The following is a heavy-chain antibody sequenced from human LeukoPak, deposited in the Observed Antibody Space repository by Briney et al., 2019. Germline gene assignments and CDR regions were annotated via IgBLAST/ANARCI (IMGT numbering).Heavy chain of an antibody. CDR3: ARTSSIWSDY. J-gene: IGHJ4*02. Sequence: GGSLRLSCAASGFTFSDYYMSWIRQAPGKGLEWISYMSGTGYTIHYTDSVKGRFTISRDNGKNSLYLQMNSLRAEDTAVYYCARTSSIWSDYWGQGTLVTVSS. V-gene: IGHV3-11*01. CDR1: GFTFSDYY. CDR2: MSGTGYTI. D-gene: IGHD6-13*01.